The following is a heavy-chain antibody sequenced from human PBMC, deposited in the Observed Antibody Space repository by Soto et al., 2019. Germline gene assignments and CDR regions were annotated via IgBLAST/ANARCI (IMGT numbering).Heavy chain of an antibody. V-gene: IGHV1-18*01. CDR2: ISAYIGTA. Sequence: ASVKVSCKASGYTFTSYGISWVRQAPGQGLEWMGWISAYIGTANYAQKFQGRVTITADESTSTAYMELSSLRSEDTAVYYCATQSIHNLHDYGDYDLYYYGMDVWGQGTTVTVSS. J-gene: IGHJ6*02. CDR1: GYTFTSYG. D-gene: IGHD4-17*01. CDR3: ATQSIHNLHDYGDYDLYYYGMDV.